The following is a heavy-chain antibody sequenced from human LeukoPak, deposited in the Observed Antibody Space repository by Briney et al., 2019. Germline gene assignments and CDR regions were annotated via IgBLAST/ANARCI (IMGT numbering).Heavy chain of an antibody. D-gene: IGHD2-2*02. CDR3: ARHYAPPIRKGDAFDI. J-gene: IGHJ3*02. CDR1: GYSFSSFW. V-gene: IGHV5-51*01. CDR2: IYPGDSDT. Sequence: GESLKISCKGSGYSFSSFWIGWVRQMPGKGLEWMGIIYPGDSDTRYSPSFQGQVTISADKFISTAYLQWSSLKASDTAMYYCARHYAPPIRKGDAFDIWGQGTMVTVSS.